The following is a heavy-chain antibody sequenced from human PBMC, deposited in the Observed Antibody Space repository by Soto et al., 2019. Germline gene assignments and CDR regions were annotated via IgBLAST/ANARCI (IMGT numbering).Heavy chain of an antibody. D-gene: IGHD2-15*01. J-gene: IGHJ4*02. CDR3: GKVLVGATGHTDSDS. CDR2: IDYNGVT. Sequence: SETLSLTCTVSGGSIYRSGYYWGWIRQPPGRGLEWIGNIDYNGVTYSNPSLKSRVTISRDTSKNRFSLKLTSVTAADTALYYCGKVLVGATGHTDSDSWGPGTLVTVSS. V-gene: IGHV4-39*01. CDR1: GGSIYRSGYY.